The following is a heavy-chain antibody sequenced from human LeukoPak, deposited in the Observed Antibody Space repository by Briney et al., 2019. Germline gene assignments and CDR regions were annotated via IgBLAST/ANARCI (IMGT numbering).Heavy chain of an antibody. D-gene: IGHD6-13*01. CDR3: ARGGIAAAGNYYYYGMDV. CDR1: GYTFTGYY. CDR2: INPSGGST. V-gene: IGHV1-46*01. Sequence: GASVKVSCKASGYTFTGYYMHWVRQAPGQGLEWMGIINPSGGSTSYAQKFQGRVTMTRDTSTSTVYMELSSLRSEDTAVYYCARGGIAAAGNYYYYGMDVWGQGTTVTVSS. J-gene: IGHJ6*02.